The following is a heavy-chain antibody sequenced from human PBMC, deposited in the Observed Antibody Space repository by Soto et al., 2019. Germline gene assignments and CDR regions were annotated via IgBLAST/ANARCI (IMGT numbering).Heavy chain of an antibody. Sequence: SLRLSCAASGFTFSSYGMHWVRQAPGKGLEWVAVIWYDGSNKYYADSVKGRFTISRDNSKNTLYLQMNSLRAEDTAVYYCARDLVLAVAALGGWFDPWGQGTLVTVSS. CDR1: GFTFSSYG. J-gene: IGHJ5*02. V-gene: IGHV3-33*01. D-gene: IGHD6-19*01. CDR3: ARDLVLAVAALGGWFDP. CDR2: IWYDGSNK.